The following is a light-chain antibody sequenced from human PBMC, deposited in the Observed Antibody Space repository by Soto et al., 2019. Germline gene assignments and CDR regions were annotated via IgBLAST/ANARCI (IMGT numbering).Light chain of an antibody. J-gene: IGKJ2*01. CDR1: QRISSY. V-gene: IGKV1-39*01. Sequence: DIQMTQSPSSLSASVGDRVTITCRASQRISSYLNWYQQKPGKAPKLLIYAASSLQSGVPSRFSGSGSGTDFTLTISSLQPEDFATYYCRQSYSTPPYTFGQGTKLEIK. CDR3: RQSYSTPPYT. CDR2: AAS.